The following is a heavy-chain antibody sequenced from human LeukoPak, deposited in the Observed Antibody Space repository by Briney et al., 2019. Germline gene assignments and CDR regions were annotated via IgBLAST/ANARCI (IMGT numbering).Heavy chain of an antibody. D-gene: IGHD2-2*01. CDR3: ARAEGNQLPHANLYYYYYYGMDV. CDR1: GFTFSSYA. J-gene: IGHJ6*02. CDR2: ISYDGSNK. V-gene: IGHV3-30-3*01. Sequence: PSGGSLRLSCAASGFTFSSYAMHWVRQAPGKGLEWVAVISYDGSNKYYADSVKGRFTISRDNSKNTLYLQMNSLRAEDTAVYYCARAEGNQLPHANLYYYYYYGMDVWGQGTTVTVSS.